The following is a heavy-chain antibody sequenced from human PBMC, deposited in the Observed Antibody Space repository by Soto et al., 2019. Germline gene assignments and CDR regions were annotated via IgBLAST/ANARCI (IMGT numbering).Heavy chain of an antibody. CDR2: ISSSSTTI. D-gene: IGHD1-20*01. CDR1: GFTFSDYS. CDR3: ARDRRTITAGVFDS. J-gene: IGHJ4*02. Sequence: EVQLVESGGGLVQPGGSLRLSCAASGFTFSDYSMNWVRQAPGKGLEWVSFISSSSTTIYYAESVKGRFTISRDNAKNSLHLQMTSLRDEDTAVYFCARDRRTITAGVFDSWGQGTLVTVSS. V-gene: IGHV3-48*02.